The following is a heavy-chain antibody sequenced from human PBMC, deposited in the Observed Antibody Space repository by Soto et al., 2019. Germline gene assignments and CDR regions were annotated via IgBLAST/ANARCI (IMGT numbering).Heavy chain of an antibody. D-gene: IGHD6-19*01. V-gene: IGHV3-7*01. CDR1: GFTFSSYW. J-gene: IGHJ4*02. CDR3: ARVPYAGYSSGWFRY. CDR2: IKQDGSEK. Sequence: PGGCPRLSCAASGFTFSSYWMTWVRQAQGKGLEWVANIKQDGSEKYYVDSVKGRFTISRDNAKNSLYLQMNSLRAEDTAVYYCARVPYAGYSSGWFRYWGQGTLVTVSS.